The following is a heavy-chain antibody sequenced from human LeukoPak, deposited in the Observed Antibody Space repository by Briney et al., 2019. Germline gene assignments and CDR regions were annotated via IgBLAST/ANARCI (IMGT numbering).Heavy chain of an antibody. CDR3: AKESPYYSDRDYYFDY. D-gene: IGHD3-10*01. CDR2: IWYDGSNK. CDR1: XFTFSSXG. V-gene: IGHV3-33*06. J-gene: IGHJ4*02. Sequence: XRSXXLSCAASXFTFSSXGMHWVRXAPGKXLEWVAVIWYDGSNKFYADSVKGRFTISRDDSKNTVYLQMNSLRAEDSAVYYCAKESPYYSDRDYYFDYWGPGTLVTVSS.